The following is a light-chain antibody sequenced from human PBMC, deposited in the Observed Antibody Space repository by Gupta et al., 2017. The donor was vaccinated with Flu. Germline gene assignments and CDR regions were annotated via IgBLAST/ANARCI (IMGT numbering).Light chain of an antibody. CDR2: AAS. V-gene: IGKV1-17*01. J-gene: IGKJ1*01. Sequence: DIQLTHSPSSLSASVGDSVTITCRASQGIRNDLGWYQQQPGKAPKLLIYAASSLQSGVPSRFSSSGSGTEYTLLISSMQPEDFATYYYLQKNNDPWTFGQGTKVEIK. CDR1: QGIRND. CDR3: LQKNNDPWT.